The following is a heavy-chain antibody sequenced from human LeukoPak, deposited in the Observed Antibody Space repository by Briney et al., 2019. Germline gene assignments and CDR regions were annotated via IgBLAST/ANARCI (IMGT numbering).Heavy chain of an antibody. CDR3: ARTLLDTAMVRDY. D-gene: IGHD5-18*01. CDR1: GYTFTSYA. Sequence: ASVEVSCKASGYTFTSYAMNWVRQGPGQGLEWMGWINTNTGNPTYAQGFTGRFVFSLDTSVSTAYLQISSLKAEDTAVYYCARTLLDTAMVRDYWGQGTLVTVSS. CDR2: INTNTGNP. V-gene: IGHV7-4-1*02. J-gene: IGHJ4*02.